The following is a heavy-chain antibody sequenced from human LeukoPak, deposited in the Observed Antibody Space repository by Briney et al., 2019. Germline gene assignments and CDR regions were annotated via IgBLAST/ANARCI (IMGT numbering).Heavy chain of an antibody. CDR3: ARGGEQWLVTYYYYYGMDV. D-gene: IGHD6-19*01. CDR2: IIPIFGTA. Sequence: SVKVSCKASGGTFSSYAISWVRQAPGQGLEWMGGIIPIFGTANYAQKFQGRVTITRDTSASTAYMELSSLRSEDTAVYYCARGGEQWLVTYYYYYGMDVWGQGTTVTVSS. CDR1: GGTFSSYA. V-gene: IGHV1-69*05. J-gene: IGHJ6*02.